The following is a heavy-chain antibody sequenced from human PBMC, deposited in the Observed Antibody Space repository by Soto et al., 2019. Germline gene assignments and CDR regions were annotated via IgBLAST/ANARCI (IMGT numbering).Heavy chain of an antibody. CDR2: ISAYNGNT. V-gene: IGHV1-18*03. Sequence: QVQLVQSGAEVEKPGASVKVSCKASGYTFTSYGISWVRQAPGQGLEWMGWISAYNGNTNYEQKLQVRVTMTTDTSTSTAYMELRSLRFDDMAVHDCARVPGGVLIIYYYYMDVLGKGTTVTVSS. D-gene: IGHD3-3*01. CDR3: ARVPGGVLIIYYYYMDV. CDR1: GYTFTSYG. J-gene: IGHJ6*03.